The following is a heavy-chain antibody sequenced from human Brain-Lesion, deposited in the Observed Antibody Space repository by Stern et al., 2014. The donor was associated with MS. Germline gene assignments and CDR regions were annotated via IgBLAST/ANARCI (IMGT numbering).Heavy chain of an antibody. V-gene: IGHV1-2*02. CDR2: INHNTGGT. D-gene: IGHD3-3*01. Sequence: QVQLGQSGAEVKKPGASVKVSCETSGYIFTGYYIHWVRQAPGKGLEWLTWINHNTGGTKYAKKFQGRVTLSTETSHHTAYVELSSLTSDDTAVYYCARDQRGITIFGVVTDYYYLGMDVWGQGTTVTVSS. J-gene: IGHJ6*02. CDR1: GYIFTGYY. CDR3: ARDQRGITIFGVVTDYYYLGMDV.